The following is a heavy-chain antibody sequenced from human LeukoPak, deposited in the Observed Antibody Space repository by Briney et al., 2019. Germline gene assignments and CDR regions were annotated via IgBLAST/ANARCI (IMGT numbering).Heavy chain of an antibody. CDR1: GGSISSYY. J-gene: IGHJ4*02. CDR2: INHSGSA. CDR3: ARRGQQLDFDY. V-gene: IGHV4-34*01. D-gene: IGHD6-13*01. Sequence: SETLSLTCTVSGGSISSYYWSWIRQPPGKGLEWIGEINHSGSANYNPSLKSRVTISVDTSKNQFSLKLSSVTAADTAVYYCARRGQQLDFDYWGQGTLVTVSS.